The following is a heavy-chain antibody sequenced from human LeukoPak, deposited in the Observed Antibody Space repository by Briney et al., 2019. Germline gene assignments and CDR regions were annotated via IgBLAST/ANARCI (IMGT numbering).Heavy chain of an antibody. J-gene: IGHJ5*02. D-gene: IGHD2-2*01. Sequence: GGSLRLSCAASGFTFSSYAMSWVRQAPGKGLEWVSGISGSGLSIYYADSVRGRFTISRDNSKNTLYLQMNSLRAEDTAVYYCARVSCTSTSCPGWIDPWGQGTLVTVSS. CDR3: ARVSCTSTSCPGWIDP. CDR1: GFTFSSYA. CDR2: ISGSGLSI. V-gene: IGHV3-23*01.